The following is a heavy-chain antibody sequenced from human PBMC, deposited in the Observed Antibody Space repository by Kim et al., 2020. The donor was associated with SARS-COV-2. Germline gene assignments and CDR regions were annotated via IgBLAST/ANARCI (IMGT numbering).Heavy chain of an antibody. CDR1: GGSFSGYY. Sequence: SETLSLTCAVYGGSFSGYYWSWIRQPPGKGLEWIGEINHSGSTNYNPSLKSRVTISVDTSKNQFSLKLSSVTAADTAVYYCASEPHTRGYSYGSADYWGQGTLVTVSS. J-gene: IGHJ4*02. CDR3: ASEPHTRGYSYGSADY. CDR2: INHSGST. D-gene: IGHD5-18*01. V-gene: IGHV4-34*01.